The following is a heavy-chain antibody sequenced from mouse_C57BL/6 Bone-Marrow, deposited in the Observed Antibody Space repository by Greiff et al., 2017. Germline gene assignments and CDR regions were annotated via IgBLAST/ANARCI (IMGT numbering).Heavy chain of an antibody. Sequence: VQLQQSGPVLARPGASVKMSCKTSGYTFTSYWMHWVKQRPGKGLEWIGAIYPGNSDTSYNQKFKGKAKLTEVTSASTAYIELSGLTNENSAVDDCTKYGTSLYARDYWDQGNSVTVSS. CDR3: TKYGTSLYARDY. V-gene: IGHV1-5*01. D-gene: IGHD2-10*02. J-gene: IGHJ4*01. CDR1: GYTFTSYW. CDR2: IYPGNSDT.